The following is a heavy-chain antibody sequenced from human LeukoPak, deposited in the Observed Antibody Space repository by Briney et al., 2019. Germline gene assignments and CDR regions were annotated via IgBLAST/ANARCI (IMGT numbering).Heavy chain of an antibody. CDR1: GYTFTANY. V-gene: IGHV1-2*02. Sequence: GASVKVSCKASGYTFTANYLHWVRQAPGQGLEWLGWINANSGVTNYAQRFQGRVTMNSGTSISTAYMELSGLRADDTAVYYCARDASMLEFDDWGQGTLVTVSS. D-gene: IGHD2-8*01. CDR2: INANSGVT. J-gene: IGHJ4*02. CDR3: ARDASMLEFDD.